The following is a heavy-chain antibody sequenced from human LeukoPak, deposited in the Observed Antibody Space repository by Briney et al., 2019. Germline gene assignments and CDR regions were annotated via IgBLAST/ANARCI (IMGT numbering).Heavy chain of an antibody. Sequence: SETLSLTCAVYGGSFSGYYWSWIRQPPGKGLEWIGEINHSGSTNYNPPPKSRVTISVDTSKNQFSLKLSSVTAADTAVYYCARQSGQRLTYYYYMVVWGKGTTVTISS. CDR3: ARQSGQRLTYYYYMVV. CDR1: GGSFSGYY. J-gene: IGHJ6*03. V-gene: IGHV4-34*01. CDR2: INHSGST. D-gene: IGHD6-19*01.